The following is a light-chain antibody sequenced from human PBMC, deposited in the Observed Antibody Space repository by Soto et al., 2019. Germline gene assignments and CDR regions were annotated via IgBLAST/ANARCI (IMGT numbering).Light chain of an antibody. CDR1: QSVSRR. J-gene: IGKJ5*01. CDR2: GAS. V-gene: IGKV3-20*01. CDR3: QHYGETPIT. Sequence: ENVLTQSPGNLSLSPGIRATLSCRASQSVSRRLAWYQHRPGQSPRLLISGASMRASGVPVRFSGSGSGTDFTLTISRLEPEDFAVYYCQHYGETPITFGLGTRLEIK.